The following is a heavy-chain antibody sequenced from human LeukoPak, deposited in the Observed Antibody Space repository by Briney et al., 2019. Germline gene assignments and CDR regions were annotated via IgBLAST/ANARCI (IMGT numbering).Heavy chain of an antibody. CDR1: GGSFSGYY. CDR3: VRDRIYYYHMDV. V-gene: IGHV4-34*01. J-gene: IGHJ6*03. CDR2: INHSGST. Sequence: SETLSLTCAVYGGSFSGYYWSWIRQPPGKGLEWIGEINHSGSTNYNPSLKSRVTISVDTSKNQFSLKLSSVTAADTAVYYCVRDRIYYYHMDVWGKGTTVTVSS.